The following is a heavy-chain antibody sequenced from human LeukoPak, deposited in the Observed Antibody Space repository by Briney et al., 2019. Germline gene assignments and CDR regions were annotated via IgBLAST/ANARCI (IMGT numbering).Heavy chain of an antibody. V-gene: IGHV3-30*18. Sequence: GGSLRLSCATSGFTFSTYAMSWVRQAPGKGLEWVAVISYDGSYKYYADSVKGRFTISRDNSKNTLYLQMNNLRPEDTAVYYCAEDASIASRASPDYWGQGAQVTVSS. CDR1: GFTFSTYA. CDR3: AEDASIASRASPDY. CDR2: ISYDGSYK. J-gene: IGHJ4*02. D-gene: IGHD6-6*01.